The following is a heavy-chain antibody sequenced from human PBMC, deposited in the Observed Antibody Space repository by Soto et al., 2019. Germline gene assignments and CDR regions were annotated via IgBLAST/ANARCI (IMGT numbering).Heavy chain of an antibody. CDR1: GFTFDDYG. CDR3: VRGASLNFDY. CDR2: VNWNGGST. V-gene: IGHV3-20*04. J-gene: IGHJ4*02. D-gene: IGHD1-26*01. Sequence: EVQLVESGGGVLRPGGSLRLSCAASGFTFDDYGMSCARQAPGKGLEWVSGVNWNGGSTGYADSVKGRFTISRDNVKNSLLLQMNSLSAEDKAFYYCVRGASLNFDYWGQGTLVTVSS.